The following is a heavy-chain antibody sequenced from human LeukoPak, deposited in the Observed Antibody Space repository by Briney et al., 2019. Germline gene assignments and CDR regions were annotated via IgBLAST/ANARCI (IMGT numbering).Heavy chain of an antibody. D-gene: IGHD4-17*01. CDR2: ISSIGST. Sequence: SETLSLTRSVSDYSFSTHYWTWIRQTPGKGLEWIGYISSIGSTNYNPSLKSRVTISVDTSKKRFSLKMTSVTAADTAVYYCARDPTTVTKGFDVWGQGTMVTVSS. J-gene: IGHJ3*01. CDR3: ARDPTTVTKGFDV. V-gene: IGHV4-59*11. CDR1: DYSFSTHY.